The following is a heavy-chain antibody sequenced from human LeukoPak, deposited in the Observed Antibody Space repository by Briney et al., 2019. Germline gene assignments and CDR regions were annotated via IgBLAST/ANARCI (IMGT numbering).Heavy chain of an antibody. V-gene: IGHV1-2*02. CDR2: INPNSGGT. J-gene: IGHJ4*02. CDR3: ARVANYCDSSGYYY. D-gene: IGHD3-22*01. Sequence: ASVKVSCKASGYTLTGYYMHWVRQAPGQGLEWMGWINPNSGGTNYAQKFQGRVTMTRDTSISTAYMELSRLRSDDTAVYYCARVANYCDSSGYYYWGQGTLVTVSS. CDR1: GYTLTGYY.